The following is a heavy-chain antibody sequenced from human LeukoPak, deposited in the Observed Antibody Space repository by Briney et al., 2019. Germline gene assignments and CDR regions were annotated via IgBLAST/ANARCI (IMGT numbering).Heavy chain of an antibody. J-gene: IGHJ4*02. V-gene: IGHV4-38-2*01. Sequence: SETLSLTCAVSGYSISSGYYWGWIRQPAGKGLEWIGSIYHSGSTYYNPSLKSRVTISVDTSKNQFSLKLSSVTAADTAVYYCATLTGVVPAAIVNYWGQGTLVTVSS. CDR1: GYSISSGYY. CDR2: IYHSGST. CDR3: ATLTGVVPAAIVNY. D-gene: IGHD2-2*01.